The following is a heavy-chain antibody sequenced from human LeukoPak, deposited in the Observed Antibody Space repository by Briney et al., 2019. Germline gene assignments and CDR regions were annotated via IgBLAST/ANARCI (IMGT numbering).Heavy chain of an antibody. Sequence: GRSLRLPCAASGFTFSSYGMHWVRQAPGKGLEWVAVIWYDGSNKYYADSVKGRFTISRDNSKNTLYLQMNSLRAEDTAVYYCAKDRDSDYGDYFGFFDYWGQGTLVTVSS. J-gene: IGHJ4*02. CDR1: GFTFSSYG. V-gene: IGHV3-33*06. CDR2: IWYDGSNK. D-gene: IGHD4-17*01. CDR3: AKDRDSDYGDYFGFFDY.